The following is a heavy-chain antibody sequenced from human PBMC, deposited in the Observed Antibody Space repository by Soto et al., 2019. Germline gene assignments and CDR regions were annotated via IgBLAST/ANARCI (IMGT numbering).Heavy chain of an antibody. Sequence: PSETLSLTCAVSGASISNTDWWTWVRQPPGKGLEWIGEIYHGGTTNCDPSLKSRVTISLDKSKNQFSLTLSSVTAADTAVYYCAIPGAGDFDFWGQGTLVTVSS. CDR3: AIPGAGDFDF. CDR2: IYHGGTT. CDR1: GASISNTDW. D-gene: IGHD1-26*01. V-gene: IGHV4-4*02. J-gene: IGHJ4*02.